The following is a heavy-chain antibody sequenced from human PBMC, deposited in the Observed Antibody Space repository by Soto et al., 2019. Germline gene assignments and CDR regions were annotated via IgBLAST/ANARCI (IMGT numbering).Heavy chain of an antibody. CDR1: GFTFSVYW. V-gene: IGHV3-74*01. Sequence: EVQLVESGGGLVQPGWSLRLSCAASGFTFSVYWMHWVRQAPGKGLVWVSRIDGDGSTTSYADSVKGRFTISRDNAKSTLYLQMNSLRAEDTAVYYCARPGYSNYGPGVDVWGQGTTVTVSS. CDR3: ARPGYSNYGPGVDV. D-gene: IGHD4-4*01. J-gene: IGHJ6*02. CDR2: IDGDGSTT.